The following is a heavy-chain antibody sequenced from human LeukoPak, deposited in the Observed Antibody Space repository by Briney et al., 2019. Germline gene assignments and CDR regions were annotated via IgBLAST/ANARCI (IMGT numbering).Heavy chain of an antibody. V-gene: IGHV3-48*04. CDR3: AREPYDILTGYYLLLDV. D-gene: IGHD3-9*01. J-gene: IGHJ6*04. Sequence: GGSLRLSCAASGFTFSSYWMSWVRQAPGKGLEWVSYISSSGSTIYYADSVKGRFTISRDNAKNSLYLQMNSLRAEDTAVYYCAREPYDILTGYYLLLDVWGKGTTVTISS. CDR2: ISSSGSTI. CDR1: GFTFSSYW.